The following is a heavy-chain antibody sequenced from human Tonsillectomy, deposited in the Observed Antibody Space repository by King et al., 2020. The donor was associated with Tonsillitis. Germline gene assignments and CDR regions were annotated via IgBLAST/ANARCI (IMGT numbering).Heavy chain of an antibody. D-gene: IGHD2-8*01. J-gene: IGHJ3*02. CDR3: ARRFPPKIVLMVYAIGGSFDI. CDR1: GGSFSGYY. CDR2: INHSGST. V-gene: IGHV4-34*01. Sequence: VQLQQWGAGLLKPSETLSLTCAVYGGSFSGYYWSWIRQPPGRGLEWIGEINHSGSTNYNPSLKSRVTISVDTSKNQFSLKLSSVTAADTAVYYCARRFPPKIVLMVYAIGGSFDIWGQGTMVTVSS.